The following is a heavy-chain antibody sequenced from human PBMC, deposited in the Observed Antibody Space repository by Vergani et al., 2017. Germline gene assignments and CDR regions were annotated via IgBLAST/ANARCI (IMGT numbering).Heavy chain of an antibody. Sequence: EVQLLESGGDLVQPGGSLRLSCAASGFTFNHYAMNWVRQAPGKGLEWVSDISGSGGSTYYAGSVKGRFTISRDSSKKTLYLQMNSLSAGDPAVYYCAKANPRNSGYDYLYYYHAMDVWCQGTTVTVFS. J-gene: IGHJ6*02. D-gene: IGHD5-12*01. CDR2: ISGSGGST. CDR1: GFTFNHYA. CDR3: AKANPRNSGYDYLYYYHAMDV. V-gene: IGHV3-23*01.